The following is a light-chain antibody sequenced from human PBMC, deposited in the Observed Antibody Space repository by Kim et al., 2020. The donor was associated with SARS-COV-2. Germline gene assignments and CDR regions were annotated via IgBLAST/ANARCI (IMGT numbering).Light chain of an antibody. CDR1: QSIGDS. V-gene: IGKV6D-21*02. Sequence: VTPKEKGTITCRASQSIGDSIHWYQQKPDQSPKLLIKYASQSVSGVPSRFSGSGSGTDFTLTINGLEAEDAAAYYCHQSNTLPRTFGQGTKVDIK. CDR2: YAS. J-gene: IGKJ1*01. CDR3: HQSNTLPRT.